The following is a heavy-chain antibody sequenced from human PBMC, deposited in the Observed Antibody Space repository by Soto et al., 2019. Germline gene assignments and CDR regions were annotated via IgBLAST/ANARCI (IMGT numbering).Heavy chain of an antibody. CDR3: ARARASYSSGYYPDY. J-gene: IGHJ4*02. Sequence: LRLSCAASGFTFSSYWMSWVRQAPGKGLEWVANIKQDGSEKYYVDSVKGRFTISRDNAKNSLYLQMNSLRAEDTAVYYCARARASYSSGYYPDYWGQGTLVTVSS. CDR2: IKQDGSEK. V-gene: IGHV3-7*01. CDR1: GFTFSSYW. D-gene: IGHD3-22*01.